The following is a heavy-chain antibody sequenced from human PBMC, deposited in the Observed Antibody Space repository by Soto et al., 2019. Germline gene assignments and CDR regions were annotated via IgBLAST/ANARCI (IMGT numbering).Heavy chain of an antibody. D-gene: IGHD3-3*01. CDR1: GYTFTSYG. V-gene: IGHV1-18*01. CDR3: SFVIYYDFWSGYYDRRWDFDY. Sequence: ASVKVSCKASGYTFTSYGISWVRQAPGQGLEWMGWISAYNGNTNYAQKLQGRVTMTTDTSTSTAYMELRSLRSDDTAVYFCSFVIYYDFWSGYYDRRWDFDYWGQGTLVTSPQ. J-gene: IGHJ4*02. CDR2: ISAYNGNT.